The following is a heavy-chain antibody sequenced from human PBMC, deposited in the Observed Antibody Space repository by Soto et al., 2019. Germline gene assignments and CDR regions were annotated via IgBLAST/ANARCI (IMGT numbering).Heavy chain of an antibody. V-gene: IGHV1-18*01. CDR3: ARIPRDYGDPRFDY. Sequence: ASVKVSCKASGYTFTSYGISWVRQAPGQGLEWMGWISAYNGNTNYAQKLQGRVTISVDTSKNQFSLKLSSVTAADTAVYYCARIPRDYGDPRFDYWGQGTLVTVSS. CDR1: GYTFTSYG. D-gene: IGHD4-17*01. CDR2: ISAYNGNT. J-gene: IGHJ4*02.